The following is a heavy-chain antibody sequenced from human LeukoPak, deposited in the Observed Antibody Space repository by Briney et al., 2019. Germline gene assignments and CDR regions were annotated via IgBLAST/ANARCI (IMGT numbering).Heavy chain of an antibody. D-gene: IGHD3-10*01. J-gene: IGHJ4*02. Sequence: GGSLRLSCAASGLTFSSYAMSWVRQAPGKGLEWVSAISGSGGSTYYADSVKGRFTISRDNSKNTLYLQMNSLRAEDTAVYYCAKDVGYYGSGGIDYWGQGTLVTVSS. CDR3: AKDVGYYGSGGIDY. CDR1: GLTFSSYA. CDR2: ISGSGGST. V-gene: IGHV3-23*01.